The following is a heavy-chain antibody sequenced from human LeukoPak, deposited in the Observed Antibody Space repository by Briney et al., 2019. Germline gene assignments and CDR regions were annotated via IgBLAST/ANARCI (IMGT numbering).Heavy chain of an antibody. CDR2: INTFSTAM. Sequence: PGGSLRLSCEASAFIFSDYEMHWVRQAPGKGLEWISYINTFSTAMYYADSVKGRFTISRDNAKNTVFLQMNSLRVDDTALYFCAGSVPGPRAGMGPLDYWGQGTPVTVSS. D-gene: IGHD1-1*01. J-gene: IGHJ4*02. V-gene: IGHV3-48*03. CDR1: AFIFSDYE. CDR3: AGSVPGPRAGMGPLDY.